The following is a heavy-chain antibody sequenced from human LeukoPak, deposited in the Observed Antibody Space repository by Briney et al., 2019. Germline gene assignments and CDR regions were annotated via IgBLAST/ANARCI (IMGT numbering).Heavy chain of an antibody. CDR2: ISWNSGTI. CDR1: GFTFNKCG. Sequence: GGSLRLSCAASGFTFNKCGMHWVRQAPGKGLEWVSGISWNSGTIGYADSVKGRFTISRDNAKNSLYLQMNSLRVEDTALYYCAKDKWSGAVKFNWFDPWGQGTLVTVSS. J-gene: IGHJ5*02. V-gene: IGHV3-9*01. D-gene: IGHD6-19*01. CDR3: AKDKWSGAVKFNWFDP.